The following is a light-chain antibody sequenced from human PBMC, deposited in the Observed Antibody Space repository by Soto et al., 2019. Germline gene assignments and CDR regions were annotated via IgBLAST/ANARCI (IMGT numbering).Light chain of an antibody. CDR2: KAS. J-gene: IGKJ5*01. V-gene: IGKV1-5*03. Sequence: DIPMTQSPSTLSASVGDRVTITCRASQSISSWLAWYQQKPGKAPKLLIYKASSLESGVPSRLSGSGSGTEFTLSISSLQPDDFASYYCQQYNSLPITFGQGTRLEIK. CDR1: QSISSW. CDR3: QQYNSLPIT.